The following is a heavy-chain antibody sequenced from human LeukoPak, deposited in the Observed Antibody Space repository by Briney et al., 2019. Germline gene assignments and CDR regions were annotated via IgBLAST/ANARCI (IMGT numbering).Heavy chain of an antibody. Sequence: GGSLRLSCVASGFNISPFWMTWVRQAPDKGLEWVANIRGDGSRLYYVDSVKGRFTISRDNAQNSVYLQMNSLRAEDTAMYYCARDVGSGWFDYWGQGTLVTVSS. CDR1: GFNISPFW. CDR3: ARDVGSGWFDY. D-gene: IGHD6-19*01. CDR2: IRGDGSRL. V-gene: IGHV3-7*01. J-gene: IGHJ4*02.